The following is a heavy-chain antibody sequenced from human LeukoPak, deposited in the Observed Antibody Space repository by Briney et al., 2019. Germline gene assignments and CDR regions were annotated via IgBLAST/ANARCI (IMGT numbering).Heavy chain of an antibody. Sequence: TGGSLRLSCAASGFTFSFYSMNWVRQAPGKGLEWISSISSSSNYIYYADSVKGRFTISRDNAKNSLYLQMNSLRADDTAMYYCARAFPDFWSGPFDPWGQGTLVTVSS. J-gene: IGHJ5*02. CDR3: ARAFPDFWSGPFDP. V-gene: IGHV3-21*01. CDR1: GFTFSFYS. D-gene: IGHD3-3*01. CDR2: ISSSSNYI.